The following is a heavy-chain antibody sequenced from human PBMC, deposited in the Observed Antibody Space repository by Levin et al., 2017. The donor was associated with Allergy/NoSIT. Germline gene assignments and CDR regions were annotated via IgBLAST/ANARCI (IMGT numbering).Heavy chain of an antibody. CDR2: IYYSGTT. CDR3: AGTLTTVTTGGNFFDY. J-gene: IGHJ4*02. D-gene: IGHD4-17*01. V-gene: IGHV4-39*01. CDR1: GGSVSSSTYS. Sequence: SETLSLTCTVSGGSVSSSTYSWGWIRQPPGKGLEWIGTIYYSGTTYYNPSLKSRVTISVDTSTNQFSLKLSSVTAADTAVYYCAGTLTTVTTGGNFFDYWGQGTLVTVSS.